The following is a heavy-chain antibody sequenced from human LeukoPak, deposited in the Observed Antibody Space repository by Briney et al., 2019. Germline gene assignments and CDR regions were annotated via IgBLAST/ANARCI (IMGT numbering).Heavy chain of an antibody. V-gene: IGHV4-39*01. J-gene: IGHJ5*02. Sequence: SETLSLTCTVSGVSISSSNSYWGWIRQPPGKGLEWIGSIYYSGNTYYNASLKSQVSISIDTSKNQFSLKLSSVTAADTAVYYCARARQNPYFEERRRGNWFDPWGQGTLVTVSS. CDR3: ARARQNPYFEERRRGNWFDP. CDR2: IYYSGNT. D-gene: IGHD3-9*01. CDR1: GVSISSSNSY.